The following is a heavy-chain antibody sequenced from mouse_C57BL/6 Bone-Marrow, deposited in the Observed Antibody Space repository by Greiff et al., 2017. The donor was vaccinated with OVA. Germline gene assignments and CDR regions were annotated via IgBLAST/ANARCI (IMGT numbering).Heavy chain of an antibody. J-gene: IGHJ1*03. V-gene: IGHV1-54*01. CDR2: INPGSGGT. CDR3: ARRPDWYFDV. Sequence: VQRVESGAELVRPGTSVKVSCKASGYAFTNYLIEWVKQRPGQGLEWIGVINPGSGGTNYNEKFKGKATLTADKSSSTAYMQLSSLTSEDSAVYFCARRPDWYFDVWGTGTTVTVSS. CDR1: GYAFTNYL.